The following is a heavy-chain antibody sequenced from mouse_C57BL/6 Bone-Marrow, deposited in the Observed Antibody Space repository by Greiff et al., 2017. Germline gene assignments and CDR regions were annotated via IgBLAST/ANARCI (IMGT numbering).Heavy chain of an antibody. D-gene: IGHD2-13*01. CDR2: INSDGGST. Sequence: DVMLVESGGGLAQPGESLKLSCESNEYEFPSHDMSWVRKTPEKRLELVAAINSDGGSTYYPDTMERRFIISRDNTKKTLYLQMSSLRSEDTALYYCARPIYYGGYFDVWGTGTTVTVSS. J-gene: IGHJ1*03. CDR3: ARPIYYGGYFDV. CDR1: EYEFPSHD. V-gene: IGHV5-2*01.